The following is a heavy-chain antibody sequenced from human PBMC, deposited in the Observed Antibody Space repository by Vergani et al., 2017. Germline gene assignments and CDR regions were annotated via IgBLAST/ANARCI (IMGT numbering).Heavy chain of an antibody. D-gene: IGHD2-15*01. Sequence: QVQLVQSGAEVKKPGSSVKVSCKASGGTFSSYTILWVRQAPGQGLEWMGRIIPILGIANYAQKFQGRVTINADKSTSTAYMELSSLRSEDTAVYYCARDLGYCSGGSCSYWGQGTLVTVSS. V-gene: IGHV1-69*08. J-gene: IGHJ4*02. CDR3: ARDLGYCSGGSCSY. CDR2: IIPILGIA. CDR1: GGTFSSYT.